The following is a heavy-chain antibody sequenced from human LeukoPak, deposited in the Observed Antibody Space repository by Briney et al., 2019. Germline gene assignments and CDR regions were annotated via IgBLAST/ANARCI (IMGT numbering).Heavy chain of an antibody. Sequence: GASVKVSCKASGYTFTGYYMHWVRQAPGQGLEWMGWINPNSGGTNYAQKFQGRVTMTRDTSISTAYMELSRLRSDDTAVYYCARWTGDYFNSSGYYYGYFDYWGQGTLVTVSS. CDR1: GYTFTGYY. CDR3: ARWTGDYFNSSGYYYGYFDY. J-gene: IGHJ4*02. D-gene: IGHD3-22*01. V-gene: IGHV1-2*02. CDR2: INPNSGGT.